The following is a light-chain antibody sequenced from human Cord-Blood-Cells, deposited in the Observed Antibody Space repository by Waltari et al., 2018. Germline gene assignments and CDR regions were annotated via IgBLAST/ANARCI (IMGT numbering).Light chain of an antibody. CDR1: SSDVGGYNY. J-gene: IGLJ2*01. CDR3: CSYAGSYTLV. CDR2: AFS. Sequence: QSALTQPRSVSGSPGQSVTIPCTGTSSDVGGYNYVPWYPQHPGKAPKHMIYAFSKRPSVVPDRFSGSKSGNTASLTISGLQAEDEADYYCCSYAGSYTLVFGGGTKLTVL. V-gene: IGLV2-11*01.